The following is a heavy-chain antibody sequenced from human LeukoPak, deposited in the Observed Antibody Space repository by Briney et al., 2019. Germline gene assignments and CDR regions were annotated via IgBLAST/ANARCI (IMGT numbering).Heavy chain of an antibody. CDR1: GYSISTGYY. V-gene: IGHV4-59*12. CDR3: ARDSFYYDFWSGYDKLYYYYMDV. Sequence: PSETLSLTCTVSGYSISTGYYWSWIRQPPGKGLEWIGYISYSGSTNYNPSLKSRVTISVDTSKNQFSLKLSSVTAADTAVYYCARDSFYYDFWSGYDKLYYYYMDVWGKGTTVTVSS. CDR2: ISYSGST. J-gene: IGHJ6*03. D-gene: IGHD3-3*01.